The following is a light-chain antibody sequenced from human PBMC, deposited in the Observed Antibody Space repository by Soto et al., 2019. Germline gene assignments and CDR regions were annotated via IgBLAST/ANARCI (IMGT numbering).Light chain of an antibody. CDR1: QSLNTNS. V-gene: IGKV3-20*01. J-gene: IGKJ3*01. CDR2: AAS. Sequence: EIVLTQSPGTLSLSPGERATLSCRASQSLNTNSLAWYQQKPGQTPRLLIYAASTRATDIPDRFIGSGSGTDFALTITRLEPEDFALYYCQQYNASPLTFGPGTKLDVK. CDR3: QQYNASPLT.